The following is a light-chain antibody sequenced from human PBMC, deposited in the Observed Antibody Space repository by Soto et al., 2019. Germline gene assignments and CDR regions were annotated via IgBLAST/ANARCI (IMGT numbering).Light chain of an antibody. Sequence: QSALTQPRSVSGSPGQSVTISCTGTSSDVGGYNYVSWYQQHPGKAPKLMIYDVSKRPSGVPDRLSGSKSGNTASLTISGLQAEDEADYYCCAYAGSYVFGTGTKVTDL. CDR2: DVS. CDR3: CAYAGSYV. CDR1: SSDVGGYNY. V-gene: IGLV2-11*01. J-gene: IGLJ1*01.